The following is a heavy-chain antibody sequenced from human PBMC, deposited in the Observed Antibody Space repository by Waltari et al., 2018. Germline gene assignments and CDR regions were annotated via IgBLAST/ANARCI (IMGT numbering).Heavy chain of an antibody. D-gene: IGHD3-22*01. CDR2: ISRSGSTI. Sequence: QVQLVESGGGLVKPGGSLRLSCAASGFTFSDYYMSWIRQAPGKGLEGVSDISRSGSTIYYSDAVKGRFTISRDNAKNSLYLQMNSLRAEDTAVYYCARDYYDSSGYYSPWGQGTLGTVSS. V-gene: IGHV3-11*01. J-gene: IGHJ5*02. CDR3: ARDYYDSSGYYSP. CDR1: GFTFSDYY.